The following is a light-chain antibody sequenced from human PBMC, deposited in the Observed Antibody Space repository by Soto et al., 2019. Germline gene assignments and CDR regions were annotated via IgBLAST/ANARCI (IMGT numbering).Light chain of an antibody. Sequence: QSALTQPPSVSGSPGQSVTISCTGTSSDVGSYNRVSWYQQPPGTAPKLIIYEVSNRLSGVPDRFFGSKSGNTASLTISGLQAEDEADYYCSSFTSSNTWVFGGGTKLTVL. CDR3: SSFTSSNTWV. J-gene: IGLJ3*02. V-gene: IGLV2-18*02. CDR1: SSDVGSYNR. CDR2: EVS.